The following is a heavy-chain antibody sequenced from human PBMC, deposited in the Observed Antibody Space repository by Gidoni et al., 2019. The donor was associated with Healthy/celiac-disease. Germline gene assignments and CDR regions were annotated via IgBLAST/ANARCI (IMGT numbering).Heavy chain of an antibody. Sequence: QITLKESGPTLVKPTQTRTLTCTFSGFSLSTSGVGVGWLRQPPGKALEWLSLIYWDDDKRYRPSLKSRLTIIKDTSKNQVVLTMTNMDPVDTATYYCAHISEGAGSYSYGMDVWGQGTTVTVSS. CDR2: IYWDDDK. CDR3: AHISEGAGSYSYGMDV. D-gene: IGHD3-10*01. V-gene: IGHV2-5*02. J-gene: IGHJ6*02. CDR1: GFSLSTSGVG.